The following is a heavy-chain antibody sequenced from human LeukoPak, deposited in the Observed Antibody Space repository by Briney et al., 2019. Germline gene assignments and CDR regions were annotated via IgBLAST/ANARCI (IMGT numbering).Heavy chain of an antibody. CDR3: ARAHHSSSWQLIDY. D-gene: IGHD6-13*01. CDR1: GGSFSGYY. CDR2: INHSGST. J-gene: IGHJ4*02. Sequence: PSETLSLTCAVYGGSFSGYYWSWIRQPPGKGLEWIGEINHSGSTNYNPSLKSRVTISVDTSKNQFSLKLSSVTAADTAVYYCARAHHSSSWQLIDYWGQGTLVTVSS. V-gene: IGHV4-34*01.